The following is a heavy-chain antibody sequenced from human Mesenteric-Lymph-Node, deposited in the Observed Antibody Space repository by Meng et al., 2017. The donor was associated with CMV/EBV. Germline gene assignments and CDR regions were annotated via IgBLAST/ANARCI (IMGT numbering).Heavy chain of an antibody. D-gene: IGHD1-26*01. CDR3: ARSEIGATDDAFDI. Sequence: GSLRLSCTVSGGSISSSSYYWGWIRQPPGKGLEWIGSIYYSGSTYYNPSLKSRVTISVDTSKNQFSLKLSSVTAADTAMYYCARSEIGATDDAFDIWGQGTMVTVSS. J-gene: IGHJ3*02. V-gene: IGHV4-39*07. CDR2: IYYSGST. CDR1: GGSISSSSYY.